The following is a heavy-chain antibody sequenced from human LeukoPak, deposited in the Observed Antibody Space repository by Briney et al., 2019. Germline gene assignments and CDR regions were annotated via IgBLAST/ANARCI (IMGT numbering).Heavy chain of an antibody. V-gene: IGHV1-69*04. Sequence: ASVKVSCKASGGTFSSYAISWVRQAPGQGLEWMGRIIPILGIANYAQKFQGRVTITADKSTSTAYMELSSLRSEDTAVYYCARGGIYGGSDYWGQGTLVTVSS. J-gene: IGHJ4*02. CDR1: GGTFSSYA. D-gene: IGHD4-23*01. CDR2: IIPILGIA. CDR3: ARGGIYGGSDY.